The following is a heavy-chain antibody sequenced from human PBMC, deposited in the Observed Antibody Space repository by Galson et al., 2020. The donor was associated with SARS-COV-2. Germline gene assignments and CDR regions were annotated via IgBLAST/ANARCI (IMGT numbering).Heavy chain of an antibody. D-gene: IGHD6-19*01. J-gene: IGHJ4*02. CDR2: ISRSSNTI. Sequence: QAGGSLRLSCAASGFTSSSYDMDWVRQGPGKGLEWVSHISRSSNTIYYADSVKGRFTVSRDNAKSSLYLQMDSLRVEDTAVYYCARDVYRGGWYHDWWGQGTLVTVSS. CDR1: GFTSSSYD. CDR3: ARDVYRGGWYHDW. V-gene: IGHV3-48*04.